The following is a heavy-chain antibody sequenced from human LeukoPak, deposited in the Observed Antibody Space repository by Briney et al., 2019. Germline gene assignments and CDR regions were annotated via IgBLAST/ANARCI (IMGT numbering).Heavy chain of an antibody. J-gene: IGHJ4*02. Sequence: GGSLRLSCAASGFTFSSYAMSWVRQAPGKGLEWVSAISGSGGSTYYADSVKGRFTISRDNSKNTLYLQMNGLRAEDTAVYYCAKDRVGYDSSGPFDYWGQGTLVTVSS. CDR2: ISGSGGST. D-gene: IGHD3-22*01. CDR3: AKDRVGYDSSGPFDY. V-gene: IGHV3-23*01. CDR1: GFTFSSYA.